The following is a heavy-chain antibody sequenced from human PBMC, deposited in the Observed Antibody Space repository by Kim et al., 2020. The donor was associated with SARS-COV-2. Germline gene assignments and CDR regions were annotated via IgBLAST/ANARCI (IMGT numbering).Heavy chain of an antibody. CDR3: ARDRYYYGSGRGEFDY. D-gene: IGHD3-10*01. Sequence: GGSLRLSCAASGFTFSSYAMHWVRQAPGKGLEWVAVISYDGSNKYYADSVKGRFTISRDNSKNTLYLQMNSLRAEDTAVYYCARDRYYYGSGRGEFDYWG. V-gene: IGHV3-30*04. CDR1: GFTFSSYA. CDR2: ISYDGSNK. J-gene: IGHJ4*01.